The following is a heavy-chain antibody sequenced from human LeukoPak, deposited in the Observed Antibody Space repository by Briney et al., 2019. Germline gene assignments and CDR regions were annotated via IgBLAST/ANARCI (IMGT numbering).Heavy chain of an antibody. CDR1: GYTFTNYG. Sequence: GASVKVSCKASGYTFTNYGITWVRQAPGQGLEWMGWISAYNANTNYAQKFHGRVTMTTDTSTSTVYMELRSLRSDDTAIYYCARTDYDILTGARMDVWGKGTTVTVSS. CDR2: ISAYNANT. V-gene: IGHV1-18*04. J-gene: IGHJ6*04. CDR3: ARTDYDILTGARMDV. D-gene: IGHD3-9*01.